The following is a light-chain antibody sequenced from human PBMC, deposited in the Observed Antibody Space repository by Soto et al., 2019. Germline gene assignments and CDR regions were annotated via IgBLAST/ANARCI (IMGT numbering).Light chain of an antibody. CDR2: AAS. Sequence: DIQRTQSPSYLSSSVGYRVTITCMASQRISSYLNWYQQKPGKAPKLRLYAASNLQSGVPYRLSGSRSGPDFTLTISSLQPEDFATYDCQQSYSSPPTVGQGTKVEIK. J-gene: IGKJ1*01. CDR3: QQSYSSPPT. CDR1: QRISSY. V-gene: IGKV1-39*01.